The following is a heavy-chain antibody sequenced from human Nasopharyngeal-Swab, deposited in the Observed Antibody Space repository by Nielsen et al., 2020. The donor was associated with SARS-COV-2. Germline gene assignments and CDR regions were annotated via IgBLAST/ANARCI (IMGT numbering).Heavy chain of an antibody. D-gene: IGHD6-6*01. V-gene: IGHV1-3*01. CDR2: INAGNGNT. CDR3: ARGGRYSSSSRIYYYMDV. CDR1: GYTFTNYA. Sequence: ASVKVSCKASGYTFTNYAMHWVRQAPGQRLEWMGWINAGNGNTKYSQKFQGRVILTRDTSASTAYMELSSLRSEDTAVYYCARGGRYSSSSRIYYYMDVWGKGTTVTVSS. J-gene: IGHJ6*03.